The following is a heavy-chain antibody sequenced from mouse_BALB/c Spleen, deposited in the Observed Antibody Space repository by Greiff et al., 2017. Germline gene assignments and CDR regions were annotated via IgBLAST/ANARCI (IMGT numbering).Heavy chain of an antibody. CDR1: GDSITSGY. J-gene: IGHJ2*01. V-gene: IGHV3-8*02. CDR2: ISYSGST. D-gene: IGHD1-1*01. Sequence: VQLKESGPSLVKPSQTLSLTCSVTGDSITSGYWNWIRKFPGNKLEYMGYISYSGSTYYNPSLKSRISITRDTSKNQYYLQLNSVTTEDTATYYWARFPYYGSSYDYFDYWGQGTTLTVSS. CDR3: ARFPYYGSSYDYFDY.